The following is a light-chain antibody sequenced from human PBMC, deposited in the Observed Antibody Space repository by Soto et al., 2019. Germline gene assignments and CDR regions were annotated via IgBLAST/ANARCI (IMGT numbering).Light chain of an antibody. CDR1: QSLLNSHGYNY. Sequence: EIVLTQSPLSLPVTPGEPASISCRASQSLLNSHGYNYLDWYLQKPGQSPQLLIFLGSNRASGVPDRFSGSGSGTDCTLKISRVEADDVGVYYCMQSLESVTFGGGTKVEIK. V-gene: IGKV2-28*01. J-gene: IGKJ4*01. CDR2: LGS. CDR3: MQSLESVT.